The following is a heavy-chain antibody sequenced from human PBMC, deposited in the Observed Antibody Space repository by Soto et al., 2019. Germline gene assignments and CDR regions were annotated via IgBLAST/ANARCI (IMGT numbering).Heavy chain of an antibody. J-gene: IGHJ4*02. CDR3: ARLVYDTRLDYMYFDF. D-gene: IGHD3-10*01. Sequence: SETLSLTCAVSGVSLTSGNWWTWVRQSPQRGLEYIGEIFHDGTANYYPSFERRVAMSVDTSRNQFSLKLTSVTAADTAVYFCARLVYDTRLDYMYFDFWGPGTLVTVS. CDR1: GVSLTSGNW. V-gene: IGHV4-4*02. CDR2: IFHDGTA.